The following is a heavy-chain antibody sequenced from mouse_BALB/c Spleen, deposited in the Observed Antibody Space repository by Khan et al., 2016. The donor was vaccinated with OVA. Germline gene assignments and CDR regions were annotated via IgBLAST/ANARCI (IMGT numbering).Heavy chain of an antibody. CDR3: ARLAYYYDSEGFAY. Sequence: EVELVESGGDLVEPGGSLKLSCAASGFTFSTYGMSWVRQTPDKRLEWVATISTGGHYTYYTDSVRGRLTISRDNAKNTLYLQMTSLKSEDTAMFYCARLAYYYDSEGFAYWGQGTLVTVSA. D-gene: IGHD1-1*01. CDR1: GFTFSTYG. CDR2: ISTGGHYT. V-gene: IGHV5-6*01. J-gene: IGHJ3*01.